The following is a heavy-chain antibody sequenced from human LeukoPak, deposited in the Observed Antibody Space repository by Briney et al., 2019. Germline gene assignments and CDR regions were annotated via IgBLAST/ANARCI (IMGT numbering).Heavy chain of an antibody. Sequence: SETLSLTCAVYGGSFSGYYWSWIRQPPGKGLEWIGEINHSGSTNYNPSLKSRVTISVGTSKNQFSLKLSSVTAADTAVYYCARGWSGYYLYYFDYWGQGTLVTVSS. CDR3: ARGWSGYYLYYFDY. CDR1: GGSFSGYY. D-gene: IGHD3-3*01. CDR2: INHSGST. J-gene: IGHJ4*02. V-gene: IGHV4-34*01.